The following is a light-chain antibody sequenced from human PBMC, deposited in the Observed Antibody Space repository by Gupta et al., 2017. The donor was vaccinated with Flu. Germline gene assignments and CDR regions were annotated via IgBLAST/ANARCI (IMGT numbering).Light chain of an antibody. V-gene: IGKV3-20*01. Sequence: EIVLTQSPGTLSLSPGEGATLYCRASQSVSSRSLAWYQQKPGQAPRLLINGASNRATGIPDRFSGSGSGTYFTLTINRLEPEDFAVFYCQQDGSAPFTFGGGTKVEIK. J-gene: IGKJ4*01. CDR2: GAS. CDR1: QSVSSRS. CDR3: QQDGSAPFT.